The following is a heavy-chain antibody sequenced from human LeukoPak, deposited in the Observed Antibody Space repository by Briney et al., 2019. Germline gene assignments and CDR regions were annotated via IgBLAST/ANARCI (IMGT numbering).Heavy chain of an antibody. V-gene: IGHV3-9*01. CDR2: ISWNSGSI. CDR1: GFTFDDYA. Sequence: GGSLRLSCAASGFTFDDYAMHWVRQAPGKGLEWVSGISWNSGSIGYADSVKGRFTISRDNAKNSLYLQMNSLRAEDTALYYCAKGESLLWFGELLGAFDIWGQGTMVTVSS. D-gene: IGHD3-10*01. CDR3: AKGESLLWFGELLGAFDI. J-gene: IGHJ3*02.